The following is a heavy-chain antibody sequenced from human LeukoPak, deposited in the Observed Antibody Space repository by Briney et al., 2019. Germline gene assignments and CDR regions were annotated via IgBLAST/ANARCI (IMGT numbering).Heavy chain of an antibody. D-gene: IGHD7-27*01. CDR3: ARSLTGDLGTDAFDI. Sequence: GGSLRLSCAASGFTFSSYAMSWVRQAPGKGLEWVSAISGSGGSTYYADSVKGRFTISRDNAKNSLYLQMNSLRAEDTAVYYCARSLTGDLGTDAFDIWGQGTMVTVSS. CDR2: ISGSGGST. V-gene: IGHV3-23*01. CDR1: GFTFSSYA. J-gene: IGHJ3*02.